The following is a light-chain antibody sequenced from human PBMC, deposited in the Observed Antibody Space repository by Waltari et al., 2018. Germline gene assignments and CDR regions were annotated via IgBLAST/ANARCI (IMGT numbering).Light chain of an antibody. J-gene: IGKJ1*01. CDR3: MQATQWPLT. V-gene: IGKV2-30*02. CDR2: KVF. CDR1: QSLVHSDGKTY. Sequence: DIVMTQSPLSLPVSLGQPATISCRSSQSLVHSDGKTYLTWFHQRPGQSPRRLIYKVFNRESGVPDRFSGSGSGTDFTLKISRVEAEDVGTFYCMQATQWPLTFGQGTKVEIK.